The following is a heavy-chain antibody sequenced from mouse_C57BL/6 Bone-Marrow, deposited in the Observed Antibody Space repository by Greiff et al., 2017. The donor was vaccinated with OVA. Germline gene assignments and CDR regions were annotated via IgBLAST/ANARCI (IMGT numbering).Heavy chain of an antibody. D-gene: IGHD1-1*01. CDR2: IDPENGDT. CDR3: TTLLLDGFAY. J-gene: IGHJ3*01. V-gene: IGHV14-4*01. Sequence: EVQLQQSGAELVRPGASVKLSCTASGFNIKDDSMHWVKQRPEQGLEWIGWIDPENGDTEYASKFQGKATITADTSSNTAYLQLSSLTSEDTAVYDCTTLLLDGFAYWGQGTLVTVSA. CDR1: GFNIKDDS.